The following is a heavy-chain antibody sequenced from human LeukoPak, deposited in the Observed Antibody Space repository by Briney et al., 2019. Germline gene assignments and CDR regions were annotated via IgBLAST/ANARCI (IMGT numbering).Heavy chain of an antibody. V-gene: IGHV3-74*01. Sequence: GGSLRLSCVAFGFTFSNYWMHWVRQPPGKGLVWVSRIYVDGRTTNYADSVKGRFAISRDNAKNTMYLEMNSLGVEDTATYYCIRDFRSADLWGQGTLVTVTS. CDR1: GFTFSNYW. CDR2: IYVDGRTT. J-gene: IGHJ5*02. CDR3: IRDFRSADL.